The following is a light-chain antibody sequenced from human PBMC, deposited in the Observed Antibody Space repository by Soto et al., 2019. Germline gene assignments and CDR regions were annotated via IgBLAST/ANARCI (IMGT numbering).Light chain of an antibody. V-gene: IGKV3-11*01. CDR2: DAS. CDR3: QQRSNWSGT. CDR1: QNVRTF. J-gene: IGKJ2*01. Sequence: EVVLTQSPATLSLSPGERATLSCRASQNVRTFLDWYQQKPGQAPRLLIYDASNRATGIPARFSGSGSGTDFTLTISSLEPEDFAVYYCQQRSNWSGTFGQGTKLEIK.